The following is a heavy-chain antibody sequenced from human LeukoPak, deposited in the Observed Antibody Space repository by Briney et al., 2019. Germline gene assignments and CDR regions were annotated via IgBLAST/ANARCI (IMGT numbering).Heavy chain of an antibody. D-gene: IGHD3-9*01. J-gene: IGHJ4*02. CDR2: ISAYNGNT. CDR1: GYTFTSYG. V-gene: IGHV1-18*01. Sequence: ASVKVSCKASGYTFTSYGISWVRQAPGQGLEWMGWISAYNGNTNYAQKLQGRVTMTTDTSTSTAYMELRSLRADDTAVYYCARYFFRRYYDILTGRQYFDYWGQGTLVTVSS. CDR3: ARYFFRRYYDILTGRQYFDY.